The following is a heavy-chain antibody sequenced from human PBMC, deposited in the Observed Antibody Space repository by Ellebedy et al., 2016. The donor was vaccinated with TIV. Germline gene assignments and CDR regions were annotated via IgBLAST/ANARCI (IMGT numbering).Heavy chain of an antibody. CDR1: GFTFEDFA. D-gene: IGHD4-17*01. CDR3: AKDHLMTTVTPGCFEP. J-gene: IGHJ5*02. Sequence: PGGSLRLSCAASGFTFEDFAMHWVRQAPGKGLEWVSLITGYGDTTYYADSVKGRFTISRDNGENSLYLQMNSLTTEDTAFYYCAKDHLMTTVTPGCFEPWGKGTLVTVSS. CDR2: ITGYGDTT. V-gene: IGHV3-43*02.